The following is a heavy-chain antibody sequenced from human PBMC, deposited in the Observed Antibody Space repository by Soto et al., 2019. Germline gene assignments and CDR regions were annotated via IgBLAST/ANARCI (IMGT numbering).Heavy chain of an antibody. D-gene: IGHD4-17*01. CDR2: IYWDGDR. J-gene: IGHJ4*02. V-gene: IGHV2-5*02. CDR1: GFSLSTSGVG. CDR3: AHSIYGEVSFDY. Sequence: QITLKESGPTLVKPTQTLTLTCTFSGFSLSTSGVGVGWIRQPPGKALEWLALIYWDGDRRYSPFLKSRLTITNDTSKNQVVLTMTNMDPVDTATYFCAHSIYGEVSFDYWGQGTLVTVSS.